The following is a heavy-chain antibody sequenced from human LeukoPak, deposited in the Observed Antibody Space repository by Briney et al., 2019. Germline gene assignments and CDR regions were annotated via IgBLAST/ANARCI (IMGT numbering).Heavy chain of an antibody. CDR1: GFTFSSYW. CDR3: ARDTYYYDSSGYYLFDY. V-gene: IGHV3-74*01. Sequence: GGSLRLSCAASGFTFSSYWMHWVRQAPGKGLVWVSRINSDGSSTIYADCVKGRFTISRDNAKNTLYLQMNRLRAEDTAVYYCARDTYYYDSSGYYLFDYWGQGTLVTVSS. CDR2: INSDGSST. J-gene: IGHJ4*02. D-gene: IGHD3-22*01.